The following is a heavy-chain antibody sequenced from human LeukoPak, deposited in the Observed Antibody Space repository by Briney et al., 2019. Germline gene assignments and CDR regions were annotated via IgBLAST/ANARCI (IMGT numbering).Heavy chain of an antibody. J-gene: IGHJ4*02. D-gene: IGHD4-17*01. CDR3: ARGGSREVTTLDY. V-gene: IGHV4-59*08. CDR2: IYYSGST. Sequence: SETLSLTCTVSGGSISSYYWSWIRQPPGKGLELIGYIYYSGSTNYNPSLKSRVTISVDTSKNQFSLKLSSVTAADTAVYYCARGGSREVTTLDYWGQGTLVTVSS. CDR1: GGSISSYY.